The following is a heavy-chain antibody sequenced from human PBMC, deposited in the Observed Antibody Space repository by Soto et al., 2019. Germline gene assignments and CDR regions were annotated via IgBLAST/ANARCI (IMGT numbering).Heavy chain of an antibody. V-gene: IGHV4-59*08. J-gene: IGHJ6*03. D-gene: IGHD3-10*01. Sequence: SETLSLTCTVSGGSISSYYWSWIRQPPGKGLEWIGYIYYSGSTNYNPSLKSRVTISVDTSKNQFSLKLSSVTAADTAVYYCARRLGFGELLAYMDVWGKGTTVTVSS. CDR2: IYYSGST. CDR3: ARRLGFGELLAYMDV. CDR1: GGSISSYY.